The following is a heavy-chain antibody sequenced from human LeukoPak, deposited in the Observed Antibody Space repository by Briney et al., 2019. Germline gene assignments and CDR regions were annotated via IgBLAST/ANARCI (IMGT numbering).Heavy chain of an antibody. Sequence: ASVKVSCKASGYTFTSYGISWVRQAPGQGLEWMGWISAYNGNTNYARKLQGRVTMTTDTSTSTAYMELRSLRSDDTAVYYCARDYNYYDSSGYYGAFDIWGQGTMVTVSS. J-gene: IGHJ3*02. V-gene: IGHV1-18*01. CDR1: GYTFTSYG. CDR3: ARDYNYYDSSGYYGAFDI. D-gene: IGHD3-22*01. CDR2: ISAYNGNT.